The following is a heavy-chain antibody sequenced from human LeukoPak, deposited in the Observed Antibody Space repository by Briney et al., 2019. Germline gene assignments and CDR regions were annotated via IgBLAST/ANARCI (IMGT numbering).Heavy chain of an antibody. CDR3: AKGGAIMATIPYYFDY. D-gene: IGHD5-24*01. J-gene: IGHJ4*02. CDR2: ISTSGTTI. CDR1: GFSFSSFE. Sequence: GGSLRLSCAASGFSFSSFEMDWVRQAAGTGLEWISYISTSGTTIYYADSVKGRFTISRDNAKNSLYLQMNSLRAEDTAVYYCAKGGAIMATIPYYFDYWGQGTLVTVSS. V-gene: IGHV3-48*03.